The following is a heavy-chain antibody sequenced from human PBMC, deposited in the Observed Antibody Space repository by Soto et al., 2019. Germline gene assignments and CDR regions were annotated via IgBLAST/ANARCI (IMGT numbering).Heavy chain of an antibody. CDR3: ARELRYCSSTSCYHWFDP. Sequence: SETLSLTCTVSGGSISSYYWSWIRQPPGKGLEWIGYIYYSGSTNYNPSLKSRVTISVDTSKNQFSLKLSSVTAADTAVYYCARELRYCSSTSCYHWFDPWGQGTLVTVSS. J-gene: IGHJ5*02. CDR1: GGSISSYY. V-gene: IGHV4-59*01. CDR2: IYYSGST. D-gene: IGHD2-2*01.